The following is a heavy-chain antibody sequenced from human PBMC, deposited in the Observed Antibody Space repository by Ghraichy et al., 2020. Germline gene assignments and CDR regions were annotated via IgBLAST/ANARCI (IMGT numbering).Heavy chain of an antibody. CDR3: ARDLDYHENSGYYDAFDI. Sequence: GGSLRLSCAASGFRFGSYWMRWVRQAPGKGLEWVANIKVDGSQKHYVDSVEGRFTISRDNAKNSLYLQMNSLRAEDTAVYYCARDLDYHENSGYYDAFDIWGQGTMVTVSS. D-gene: IGHD3-22*01. V-gene: IGHV3-7*01. CDR1: GFRFGSYW. CDR2: IKVDGSQK. J-gene: IGHJ3*02.